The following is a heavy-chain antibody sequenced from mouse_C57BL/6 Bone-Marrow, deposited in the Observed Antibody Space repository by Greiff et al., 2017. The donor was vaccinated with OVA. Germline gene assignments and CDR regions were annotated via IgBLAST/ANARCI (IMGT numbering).Heavy chain of an antibody. CDR2: IRLKSDNYAT. CDR1: GFTFSNYW. Sequence: EVKLEESGGGLVQPGGSMKLSCVASGFTFSNYWMNWVRQSPEKGLEWVAQIRLKSDNYATHYAESVKGRFTISRDDSKSSVYLQMNNLRAEDTGVYYCTGPYYCGSRGFDVWGTGTTVTVSA. V-gene: IGHV6-3*01. D-gene: IGHD1-1*01. J-gene: IGHJ1*03. CDR3: TGPYYCGSRGFDV.